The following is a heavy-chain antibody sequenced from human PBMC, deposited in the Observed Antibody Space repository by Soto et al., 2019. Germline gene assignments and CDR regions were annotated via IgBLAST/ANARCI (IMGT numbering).Heavy chain of an antibody. D-gene: IGHD3-3*01. CDR1: GFTFTSSA. Sequence: SVKVSCKASGFTFTSSAVQWVRQARGQRLEWIGWIVVGSGNTNYAQKFQERVTITRDMSTSTAYMELSSLRSEDTAVYYCAADPDFWSGYYDESGWFDPWGQGTLVTVSS. CDR2: IVVGSGNT. V-gene: IGHV1-58*01. J-gene: IGHJ5*02. CDR3: AADPDFWSGYYDESGWFDP.